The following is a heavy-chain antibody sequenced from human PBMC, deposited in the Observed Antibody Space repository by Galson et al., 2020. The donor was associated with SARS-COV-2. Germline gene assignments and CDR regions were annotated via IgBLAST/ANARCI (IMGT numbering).Heavy chain of an antibody. D-gene: IGHD6-19*01. V-gene: IGHV4-59*01. Sequence: SETLSLTCPVSGGSISSYYWSWIRQPPGKGLEWIGYINYSGSTNYNPSLQSRVTISVDTSKNQFSLKLSSVTAVDTAVYYCAGEVYSSGWENGWFDAGGQGTLVTVSS. CDR3: AGEVYSSGWENGWFDA. CDR2: INYSGST. CDR1: GGSISSYY. J-gene: IGHJ5*02.